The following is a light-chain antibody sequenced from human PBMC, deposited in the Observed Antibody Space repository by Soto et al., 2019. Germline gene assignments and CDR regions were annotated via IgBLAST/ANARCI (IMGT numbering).Light chain of an antibody. CDR1: QDVSRW. Sequence: DIHMDQSPSALSASVGDRVTITCRASQDVSRWLAWYQQKPGQAPKLVIYKASSLESGVPSRFSGRGSGTEFTLTIRDLQPDDFATYYCQHYDSYPYTFGQGTSLEIK. CDR3: QHYDSYPYT. J-gene: IGKJ2*01. CDR2: KAS. V-gene: IGKV1-5*03.